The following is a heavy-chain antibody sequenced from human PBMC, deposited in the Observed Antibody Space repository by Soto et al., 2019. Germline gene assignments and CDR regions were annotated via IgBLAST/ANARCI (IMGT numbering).Heavy chain of an antibody. CDR1: GFTVSSNY. D-gene: IGHD1-26*01. J-gene: IGHJ4*02. V-gene: IGHV3-53*01. CDR3: ARDRGSGGYVFDY. Sequence: SLRLSCAASGFTVSSNYMSWVRQAPGKGLEWVSVIYSGSSTPYADSVKGRFTISRDTSRNTLFLQMNSLRAEDTAVYYCARDRGSGGYVFDYWGQGTLVTVSS. CDR2: IYSGSST.